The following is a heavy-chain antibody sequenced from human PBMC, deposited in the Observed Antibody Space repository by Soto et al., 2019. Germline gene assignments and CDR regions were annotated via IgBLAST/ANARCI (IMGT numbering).Heavy chain of an antibody. CDR2: ISGDGGAY. CDR1: GITFSNYA. D-gene: IGHD2-15*01. CDR3: AKIVEEATTN. V-gene: IGHV3-23*01. Sequence: GGSLRLSCAASGITFSNYAMDWVRQAPGKGLEWVSAISGDGGAYFYADSVKGRFTISRDNSKNTLYLQMNYLRAEDTAVYYCAKIVEEATTNWGQGTLVTVSS. J-gene: IGHJ1*01.